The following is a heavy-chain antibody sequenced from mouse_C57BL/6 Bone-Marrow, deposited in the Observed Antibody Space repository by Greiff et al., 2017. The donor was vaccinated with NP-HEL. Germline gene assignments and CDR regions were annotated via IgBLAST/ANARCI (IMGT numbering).Heavy chain of an antibody. D-gene: IGHD1-1*01. CDR2: LNPYNGGT. J-gene: IGHJ2*01. CDR1: GYTFTDYY. CDR3: ARWYYGSSYDY. Sequence: VQLQQSGPVLVKPGASVKMSCKASGYTFTDYYMNWVKQSHGKSLEWIGVLNPYNGGTSYNQKFKGKATLTVDKSSSTAYMELNSLTSEDSAVYYCARWYYGSSYDYWGQGTTLTVSS. V-gene: IGHV1-19*01.